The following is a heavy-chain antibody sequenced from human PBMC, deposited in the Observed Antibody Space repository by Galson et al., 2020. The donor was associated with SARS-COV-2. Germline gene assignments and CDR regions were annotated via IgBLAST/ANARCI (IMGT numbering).Heavy chain of an antibody. V-gene: IGHV3-23*01. D-gene: IGHD3-10*01. Sequence: GESLKISCEASGFIFSSYAMSWVRQAPGRGLEWVSAISGSGDTTYYADSVKGRFTISRDNSKHTLFLQMNSLRAGDTALYYCATAVSIDFISMVRGFMVRAFDMWGQGTMVTVSS. CDR3: ATAVSIDFISMVRGFMVRAFDM. CDR2: ISGSGDTT. CDR1: GFIFSSYA. J-gene: IGHJ3*02.